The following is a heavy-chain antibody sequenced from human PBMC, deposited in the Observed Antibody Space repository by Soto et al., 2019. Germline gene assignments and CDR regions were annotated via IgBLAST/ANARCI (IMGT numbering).Heavy chain of an antibody. CDR1: GGSISSSSYY. CDR3: ARSGSIDY. Sequence: PSETLSLTCTVSGGSISSSSYYWGWIRQPPGKGLEWIGSIYYSGSTYYNPSLKSRVTISVDTSKNTVYLQMNSLRPEDTAVYYCARSGSIDYWGRGTLVTVSS. J-gene: IGHJ4*02. CDR2: IYYSGST. V-gene: IGHV4-39*01.